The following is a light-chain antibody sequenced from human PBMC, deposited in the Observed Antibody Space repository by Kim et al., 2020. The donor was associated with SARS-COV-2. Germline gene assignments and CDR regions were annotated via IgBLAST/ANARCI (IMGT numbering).Light chain of an antibody. CDR1: QSVSSN. V-gene: IGKV3-15*01. CDR2: GAS. J-gene: IGKJ2*01. Sequence: SPGERATLSGRASQSVSSNLAWYQQKPGQAPRLLISGASTRATGVPARFSGSGSGTEFTLTISSLQSEDFAVYYCQQYNNWPPPYTFGQGTKLEI. CDR3: QQYNNWPPPYT.